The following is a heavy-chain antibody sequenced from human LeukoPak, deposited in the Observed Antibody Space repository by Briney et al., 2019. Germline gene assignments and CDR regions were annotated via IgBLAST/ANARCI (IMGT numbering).Heavy chain of an antibody. CDR3: ARDPTGYSSGWYIFDY. V-gene: IGHV3-21*01. CDR2: ISSSSSYI. J-gene: IGHJ4*02. D-gene: IGHD6-19*01. CDR1: GFTFSSYS. Sequence: PGGSLRLSCAASGFTFSSYSMNWVRQAPGKGLEWVSSISSSSSYIYYADSVKGRFTISRDNAKNSLYLQMNSLRVEDTAVYYCARDPTGYSSGWYIFDYWGQGTLVTVSS.